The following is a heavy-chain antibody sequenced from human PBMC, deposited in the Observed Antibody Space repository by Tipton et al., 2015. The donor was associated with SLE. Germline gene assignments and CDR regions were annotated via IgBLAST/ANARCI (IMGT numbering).Heavy chain of an antibody. CDR3: ARGYDFWSGYNLYYMDV. Sequence: SLRLSCAASGFTVSSNYMSWVRQAPGKGLEWVSVIYSGGSTYYADSVKGRFTISRDNSKNTLYLQMGSLRTEDMAVYYCARGYDFWSGYNLYYMDVWGKGTTVTVSS. V-gene: IGHV3-66*02. CDR2: IYSGGST. J-gene: IGHJ6*03. D-gene: IGHD3-3*01. CDR1: GFTVSSNY.